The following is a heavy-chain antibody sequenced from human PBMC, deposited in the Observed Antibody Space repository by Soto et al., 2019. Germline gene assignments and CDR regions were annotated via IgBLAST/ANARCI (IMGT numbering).Heavy chain of an antibody. CDR3: ARDKKGGPICSYGMDG. CDR1: GGSISSGGYY. J-gene: IGHJ6*01. V-gene: IGHV4-31*03. D-gene: IGHD3-10*02. CDR2: ISYSGST. Sequence: PSETLSLTGTVSGGSISSGGYYWNWIRQHSGKGLEWVGHISYSGSTYYNPSLKSRVIISLDTSNNQFSLKLGSVTAADTAMYYCARDKKGGPICSYGMDGMGQVTTVAAAS.